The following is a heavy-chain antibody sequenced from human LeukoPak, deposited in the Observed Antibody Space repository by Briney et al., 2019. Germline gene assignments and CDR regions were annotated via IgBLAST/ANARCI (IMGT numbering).Heavy chain of an antibody. CDR3: AKDRSTWFYFDY. Sequence: PGGSLRLSCAASGFTFDNYAMRWVRQVPGKGLEWVSLISANGDNPNYADSVKGRFTISRDNSKNSLFLQLNSLRTDDTAVYYCAKDRSTWFYFDYWGQGTLVTVSS. J-gene: IGHJ4*02. D-gene: IGHD2-2*01. CDR1: GFTFDNYA. V-gene: IGHV3-43*02. CDR2: ISANGDNP.